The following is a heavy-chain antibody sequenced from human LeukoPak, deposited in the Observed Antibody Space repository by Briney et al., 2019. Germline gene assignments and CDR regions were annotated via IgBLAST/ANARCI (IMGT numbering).Heavy chain of an antibody. CDR1: GYTFTSYD. CDR2: MNPNSGNT. CDR3: ARDQGYCSSTSCYILDWFDP. V-gene: IGHV1-8*01. Sequence: ASVKVSCKASGYTFTSYDINWVRQATGQGLEWMGWMNPNSGNTGYAQKFQGRVTMTRNTSISTAYMELSSLRSEDTAVYYCARDQGYCSSTSCYILDWFDPWGQGTLVTVSS. D-gene: IGHD2-2*01. J-gene: IGHJ5*02.